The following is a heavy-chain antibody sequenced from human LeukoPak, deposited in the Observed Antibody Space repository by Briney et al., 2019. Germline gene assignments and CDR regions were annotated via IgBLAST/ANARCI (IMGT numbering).Heavy chain of an antibody. CDR3: ASLIRYFDWFPFDY. V-gene: IGHV4-59*08. CDR2: IYYSGST. CDR1: GGSISSYY. D-gene: IGHD3-9*01. J-gene: IGHJ4*02. Sequence: SETLSLTCTVSGGSISSYYWSWIRQPPGKGLEWIGYIYYSGSTNYNPSLKSRVTISVDTSKNQFSLKLSSVTAADTVVYQGASLIRYFDWFPFDYWGQGTLVTVSS.